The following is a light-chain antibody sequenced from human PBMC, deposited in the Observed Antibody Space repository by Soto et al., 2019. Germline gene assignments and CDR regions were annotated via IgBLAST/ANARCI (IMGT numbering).Light chain of an antibody. CDR2: DAS. V-gene: IGKV1-27*01. CDR3: QKYNSAPLT. J-gene: IGKJ4*01. Sequence: DIQMTQSPSSLSASVGDRVTITCRASQGISSYLGWYQQKPGKAPNLLIYDASTLQSGVPSRFSGSGAGTDFTLTISSLQPEDIATYYCQKYNSAPLTFGGGTKVDIK. CDR1: QGISSY.